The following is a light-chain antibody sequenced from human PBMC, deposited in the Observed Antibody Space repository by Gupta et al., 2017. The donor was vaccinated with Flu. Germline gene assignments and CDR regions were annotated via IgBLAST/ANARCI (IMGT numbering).Light chain of an antibody. CDR1: NIGSKS. V-gene: IGLV3-21*02. J-gene: IGLJ3*02. CDR2: DDS. CDR3: QVWHISSDLWV. Sequence: SYVLTQPPSVSVAPGQTARITCGENNIGSKSVHWYQQKPGQAPVLLVYDDSDRPSGIPERFSGSNSENTATLTISRVEAGDEADYSCQVWHISSDLWVFGGGTKLTVL.